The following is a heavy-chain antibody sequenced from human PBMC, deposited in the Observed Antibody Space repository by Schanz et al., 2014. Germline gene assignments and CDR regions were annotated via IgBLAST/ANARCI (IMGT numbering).Heavy chain of an antibody. CDR1: GYTFSSHA. CDR2: ISGSGGST. CDR3: AKHLYQYNYYGMDV. V-gene: IGHV3-23*04. Sequence: VQLVESGGGVVQPGGSLRLSCAASGYTFSSHAMSWVRQAPGKGLEWVSTISGSGGSTYYADSVKGRFTISRDNSKNTLSLQLNSLRADDTAVYYCAKHLYQYNYYGMDVWGQGTTVTVSS. D-gene: IGHD2-2*02. J-gene: IGHJ6*02.